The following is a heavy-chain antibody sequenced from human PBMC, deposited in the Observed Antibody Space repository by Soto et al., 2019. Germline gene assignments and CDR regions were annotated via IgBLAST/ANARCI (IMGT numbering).Heavy chain of an antibody. Sequence: PGESLKISCQASGYRFTIYWIAWVLQMPGKGLEWVGIIYPGDSDVKYSPSFEGHITISVDRSDSIAYLEWTSLKASDTAMYFCARHFDSSGYYPDYWGQGTLVTVSS. CDR3: ARHFDSSGYYPDY. D-gene: IGHD3-22*01. CDR1: GYRFTIYW. CDR2: IYPGDSDV. J-gene: IGHJ4*02. V-gene: IGHV5-51*01.